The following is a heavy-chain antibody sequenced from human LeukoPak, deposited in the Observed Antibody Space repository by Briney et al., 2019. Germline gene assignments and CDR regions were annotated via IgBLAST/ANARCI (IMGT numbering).Heavy chain of an antibody. CDR2: ISSSSSYI. J-gene: IGHJ4*02. Sequence: QAGGSLRLSCAASGFTFSSYSMNWVRQAPGKGLEWVSSISSSSSYIYYADSVKGRFTISRDNAKNSLYLQMNSLRAEDTAVYYCARDQGGYSSGWSHEGGDYWGQGTLVTVSS. CDR1: GFTFSSYS. V-gene: IGHV3-21*01. D-gene: IGHD6-19*01. CDR3: ARDQGGYSSGWSHEGGDY.